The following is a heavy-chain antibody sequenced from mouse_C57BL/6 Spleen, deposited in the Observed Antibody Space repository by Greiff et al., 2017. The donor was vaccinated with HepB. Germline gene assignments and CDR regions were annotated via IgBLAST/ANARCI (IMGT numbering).Heavy chain of an antibody. D-gene: IGHD1-1*01. V-gene: IGHV5-4*01. CDR1: GFTFSSYA. Sequence: DVHLVESGGGLVKPGGSLKLSCAASGFTFSSYAMSWVRQTPEKRLEWVATISDGGSYTYYPDNVKGRFTISRDNAKNNLYLQMSHLKSEDTAMYYCARDEGTTGRYYFDYWGQGTTLTVSS. CDR3: ARDEGTTGRYYFDY. J-gene: IGHJ2*01. CDR2: ISDGGSYT.